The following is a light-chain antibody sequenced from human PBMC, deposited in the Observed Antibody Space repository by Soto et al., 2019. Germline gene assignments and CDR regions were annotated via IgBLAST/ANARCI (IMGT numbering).Light chain of an antibody. CDR1: QGISSY. CDR2: AAS. J-gene: IGKJ3*01. V-gene: IGKV1-8*01. Sequence: AIRMTQSPSSFSASTGDRVTITCRASQGISSYLAWYQQKQGKAPKLLIYAASSLQTGVPARFSGSGSGTDFTLTISSLQSEDFATYYCQQYDSYPFTFGPGTKADIK. CDR3: QQYDSYPFT.